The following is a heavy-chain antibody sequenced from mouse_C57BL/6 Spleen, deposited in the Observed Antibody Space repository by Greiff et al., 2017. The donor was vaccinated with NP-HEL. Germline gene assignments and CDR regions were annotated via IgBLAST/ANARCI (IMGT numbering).Heavy chain of an antibody. V-gene: IGHV1-64*01. J-gene: IGHJ3*01. CDR2: IHPNSGST. D-gene: IGHD2-1*01. Sequence: QVQLKQPGAELVKPGASVKLSCKASGYTFTSYWMHWVKQRPGQGLEWIGMIHPNSGSTNYNEKFKSKATLTVDKSSSTAYMQLSSLTSEDSAVYYCARAGNSAWFAYWGQGTLVTVSA. CDR3: ARAGNSAWFAY. CDR1: GYTFTSYW.